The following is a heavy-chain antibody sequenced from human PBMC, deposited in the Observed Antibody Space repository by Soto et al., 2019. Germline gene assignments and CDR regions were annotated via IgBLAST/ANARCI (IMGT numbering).Heavy chain of an antibody. D-gene: IGHD3-10*01. J-gene: IGHJ4*02. CDR2: IYYLGST. CDR3: ARDGYDGSGSPYPAY. Sequence: SETLSLTCSVSGGSMSEYFWGWIRQSPGKGLEWIGYIYYLGSTDYNPCLKSRVTISVDTSKRQFSLRLTSVTAADTAVYYCARDGYDGSGSPYPAYWGPGTQVTVSS. CDR1: GGSMSEYF. V-gene: IGHV4-59*01.